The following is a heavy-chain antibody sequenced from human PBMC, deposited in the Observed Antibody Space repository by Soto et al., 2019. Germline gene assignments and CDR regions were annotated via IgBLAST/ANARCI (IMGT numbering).Heavy chain of an antibody. CDR3: AKDGAPRYCSRSSCHPAGAY. V-gene: IGHV3-30*18. D-gene: IGHD2-15*01. J-gene: IGHJ4*02. CDR1: GFTFTNYG. Sequence: QVQLVESGGGVVQPGRSLRLSCAGSGFTFTNYGLHWVRQAPGKGLEWVGVISYDGSNRYYADSVKGRFTISRDNSKYMPYLQMDRLRAEDTAVYYCAKDGAPRYCSRSSCHPAGAYWGQGTLVTVSS. CDR2: ISYDGSNR.